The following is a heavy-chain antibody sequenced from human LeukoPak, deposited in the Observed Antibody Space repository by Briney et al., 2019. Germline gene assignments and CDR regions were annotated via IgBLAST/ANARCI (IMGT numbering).Heavy chain of an antibody. V-gene: IGHV4-59*11. J-gene: IGHJ4*02. Sequence: PSETLSLTCPVSGASIRSHHWTWIRQPPGKGLEWIGNVYYVGSTSYSPSLKSRVTISLDTSKNQFSLEMNSVTAADTAVYYCARSGDSSAYYSFWGQGILVTVSS. CDR2: VYYVGST. CDR1: GASIRSHH. CDR3: ARSGDSSAYYSF. D-gene: IGHD3-22*01.